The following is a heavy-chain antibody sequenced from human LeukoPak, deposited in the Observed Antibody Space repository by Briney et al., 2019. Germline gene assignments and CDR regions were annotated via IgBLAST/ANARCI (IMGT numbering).Heavy chain of an antibody. CDR1: GGSFSGYY. Sequence: SETLSLTCAVYGGSFSGYYWSWIRQPPGKGLEWIGEINDSGSTNYNPSLKSRVTISVDTSKNQFSLKLSSVTAADTAVYYCASRRSGWYSDYWGQGTLVTVS. V-gene: IGHV4-34*01. J-gene: IGHJ4*02. CDR3: ASRRSGWYSDY. D-gene: IGHD6-19*01. CDR2: INDSGST.